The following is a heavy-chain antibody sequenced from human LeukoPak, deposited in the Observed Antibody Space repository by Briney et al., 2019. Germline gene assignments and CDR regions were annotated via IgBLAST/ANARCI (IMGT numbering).Heavy chain of an antibody. V-gene: IGHV3-48*02. J-gene: IGHJ4*02. Sequence: PGGSLRLSCEVSGFTFSSYDLSWVRQAPGRGLEWISYITSSSGTIYYADSVKGRFTISRDNAKNSLSLQMNSLRDEDTAVYYCARDSSVAAFDYWGQGTLVTVSS. CDR2: ITSSSGTI. CDR1: GFTFSSYD. D-gene: IGHD6-19*01. CDR3: ARDSSVAAFDY.